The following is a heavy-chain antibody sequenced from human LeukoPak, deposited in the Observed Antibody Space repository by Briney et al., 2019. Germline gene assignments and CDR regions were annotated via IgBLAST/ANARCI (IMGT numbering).Heavy chain of an antibody. CDR3: ARATWGNDY. CDR2: INHSGST. V-gene: IGHV4-34*01. Sequence: SETLSITCAVYGGSFSGYYWSWIRQPPGKGLEWIGEINHSGSTNYNPSLKSRVTISVDTSKNQFSLKLSSVTAADTAVYYCARATWGNDYWGQGTLVTVSS. J-gene: IGHJ4*02. D-gene: IGHD3-16*01. CDR1: GGSFSGYY.